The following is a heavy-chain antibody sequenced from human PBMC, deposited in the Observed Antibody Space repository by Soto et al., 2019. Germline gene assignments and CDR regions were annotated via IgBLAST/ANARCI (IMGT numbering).Heavy chain of an antibody. D-gene: IGHD3-3*01. V-gene: IGHV1-69*13. CDR1: GGTFSSYA. Sequence: SVKVSCKASGGTFSSYAISWVRQAPGQGLEWMGGIIPIFGTANYAQKFQGRVTITADESTSTAYMELSSLRSEDTAVYYCARAAVTIFGAVLYYYYGMDVWGQGTTVTVSS. CDR3: ARAAVTIFGAVLYYYYGMDV. CDR2: IIPIFGTA. J-gene: IGHJ6*02.